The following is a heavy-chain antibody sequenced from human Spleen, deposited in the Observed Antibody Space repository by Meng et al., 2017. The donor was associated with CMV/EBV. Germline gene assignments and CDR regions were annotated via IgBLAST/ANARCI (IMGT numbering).Heavy chain of an antibody. Sequence: SETLSLTCTVSGGSIITTMYYWAWIRQTPGKGLEWIGSIYYGEGNYYDYNPSLKSRVTISVDTSKNQFSLKLSSVTVIDTAVYYCATLEGYYDGSGYSFDYWGQGTLVTVSS. J-gene: IGHJ4*02. CDR1: GGSIITTMYY. CDR3: ATLEGYYDGSGYSFDY. D-gene: IGHD3-22*01. CDR2: IYYGEGN. V-gene: IGHV4-39*01.